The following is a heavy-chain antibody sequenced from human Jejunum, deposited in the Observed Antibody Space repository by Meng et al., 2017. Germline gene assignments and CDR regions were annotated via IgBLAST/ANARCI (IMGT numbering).Heavy chain of an antibody. CDR1: GFSITDHW. CDR3: TNDRLKH. D-gene: IGHD1-1*01. CDR2: IDPHGSDP. J-gene: IGHJ1*01. V-gene: IGHV3-74*03. Sequence: VEVGESGGGLVPPGGSLRLSCTASGFSITDHWMHWVRQGPGKGPVWVSRIDPHGSDPTYADSVKGRFTISRDNAKNTVYLQMNSLRAEDSAFYYCTNDRLKHWGQGALVTVSS.